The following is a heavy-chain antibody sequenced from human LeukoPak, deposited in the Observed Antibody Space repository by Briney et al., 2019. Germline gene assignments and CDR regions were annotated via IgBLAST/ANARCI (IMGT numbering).Heavy chain of an antibody. Sequence: SETLSLTCTVSGGSISSSSYYWGWIRQPPGKGLEWIRSIYYSGSTYYNPSLKSRVTISVDTSKNQFSLKLSSVTAADTAVYYCAREGGIDYGDYVAPNWFVPWGQGTLVTVSS. D-gene: IGHD4-17*01. V-gene: IGHV4-39*07. CDR2: IYYSGST. CDR1: GGSISSSSYY. CDR3: AREGGIDYGDYVAPNWFVP. J-gene: IGHJ5*02.